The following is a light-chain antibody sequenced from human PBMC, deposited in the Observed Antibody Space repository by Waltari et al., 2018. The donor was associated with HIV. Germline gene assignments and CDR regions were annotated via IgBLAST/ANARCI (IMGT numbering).Light chain of an antibody. J-gene: IGKJ2*01. Sequence: VMTQSPATLSVSPGERVTLSCRASQTVSTKLAWYQQKPGQAPRLLIYGASTRAPGLPPRFSGSGSGTEFTLTISNLQSEDSAVYYCQQYNNWPPNTFGQGTKLEIK. CDR1: QTVSTK. CDR2: GAS. V-gene: IGKV3-15*01. CDR3: QQYNNWPPNT.